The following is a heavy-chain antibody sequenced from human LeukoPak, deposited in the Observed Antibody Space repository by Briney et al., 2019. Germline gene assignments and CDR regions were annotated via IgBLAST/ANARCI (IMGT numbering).Heavy chain of an antibody. J-gene: IGHJ4*02. V-gene: IGHV3-9*01. CDR2: ISWNSGSI. CDR1: GFTFDDYA. CDR3: AKDHYYDSSGIFDY. D-gene: IGHD3-22*01. Sequence: GGSLRLSCAASGFTFDDYAMHWVRQAPGKGLEWVSGISWNSGSIGYADSVKGRFTISRDNAKNSLYLQMNSLRAEDTALYYCAKDHYYDSSGIFDYWGQGTLVTVSS.